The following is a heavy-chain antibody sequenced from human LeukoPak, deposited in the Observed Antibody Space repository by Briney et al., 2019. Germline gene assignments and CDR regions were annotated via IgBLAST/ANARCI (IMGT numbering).Heavy chain of an antibody. D-gene: IGHD3-10*01. V-gene: IGHV1-2*02. CDR2: TNPNSGGT. CDR1: GYTFTGYY. J-gene: IGHJ5*02. Sequence: ASVKVSCKASGYTFTGYYMHWVRQAPGQGLEWMGWTNPNSGGTNYAQKFQGRVTMTRDTSISTAYMELSRLRSDDTAVYYCAGDGSGSTGYNWFDPWGQGTLVTVSS. CDR3: AGDGSGSTGYNWFDP.